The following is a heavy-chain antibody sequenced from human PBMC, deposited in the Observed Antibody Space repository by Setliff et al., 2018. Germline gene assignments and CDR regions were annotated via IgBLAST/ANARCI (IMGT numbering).Heavy chain of an antibody. CDR3: VRDWASGDDH. CDR2: IHQDGSER. V-gene: IGHV3-7*01. CDR1: RFTFSNYA. Sequence: SCAASRFTFSNYAMSWVRQAPEKGLEWVANIHQDGSERHYVDSVKGRFTISRDNAKNSLFLQMNILEVEDTAVYYCVRDWASGDDHWGRGTLVTVSS. J-gene: IGHJ4*02. D-gene: IGHD3-10*01.